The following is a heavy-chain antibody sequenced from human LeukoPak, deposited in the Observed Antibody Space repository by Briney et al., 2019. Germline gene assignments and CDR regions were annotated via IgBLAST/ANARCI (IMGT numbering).Heavy chain of an antibody. CDR1: GGSFSGYY. D-gene: IGHD2-15*01. CDR2: INHSGST. V-gene: IGHV4-34*01. Sequence: PSETLSLTCAVYGGSFSGYYWSWIRQSPGKGLEWIGEINHSGSTNYNPSLKSRVTISVDTSKNQFSLKLRSVTAADTSVYYFGXXXXXXXCSGGSCYSVELWFDYWGQGTLVTVSS. J-gene: IGHJ4*02. CDR3: GXXXXXXXCSGGSCYSVELWFDY.